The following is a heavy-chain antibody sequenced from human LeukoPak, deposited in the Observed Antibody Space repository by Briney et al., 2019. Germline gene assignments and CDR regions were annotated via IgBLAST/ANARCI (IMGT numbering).Heavy chain of an antibody. CDR2: IYHSGST. CDR1: GYSISSGYY. V-gene: IGHV4-38-2*02. Sequence: PSETLSLTCTVSGYSISSGYYWGWIRQPPGKGLEWIGSIYHSGSTYYNPSLKSRVTISVDTSKNQFSLKLSSVTAADTAVYYCARSLAAAGFDYWGQGTLVTVSS. D-gene: IGHD6-13*01. CDR3: ARSLAAAGFDY. J-gene: IGHJ4*02.